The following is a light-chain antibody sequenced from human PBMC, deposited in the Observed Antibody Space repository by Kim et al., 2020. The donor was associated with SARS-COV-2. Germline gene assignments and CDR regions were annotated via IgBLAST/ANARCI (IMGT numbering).Light chain of an antibody. CDR1: RMGQQY. Sequence: ESPGRTTEIASSVDRMGQQYFRWYQQQPRQSPSLVIYHGRKLPPGIPARFSASNSGNPATLTINDAHSTDDSDYFCHACNNHTVIFGGGTQLTVL. CDR3: HACNNHTVI. J-gene: IGLJ2*01. V-gene: IGLV3-1*01. CDR2: HGR.